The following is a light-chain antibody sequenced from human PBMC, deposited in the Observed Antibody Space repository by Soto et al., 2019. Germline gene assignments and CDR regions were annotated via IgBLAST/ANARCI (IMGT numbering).Light chain of an antibody. V-gene: IGKV3D-20*01. CDR3: QQYGSSPWT. CDR1: QSVSSY. J-gene: IGKJ1*01. Sequence: EIVLTQSPATLSLSPWERATLSCGASQSVSSYLAWYQHKPGQAPRLLIYDASNRATGIPARFSGSGSGTDFTLTISRLEPEDFAVYYCQQYGSSPWTFGQGTKVDIK. CDR2: DAS.